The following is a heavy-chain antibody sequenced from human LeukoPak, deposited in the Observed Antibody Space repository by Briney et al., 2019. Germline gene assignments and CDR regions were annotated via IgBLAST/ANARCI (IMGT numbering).Heavy chain of an antibody. J-gene: IGHJ4*02. D-gene: IGHD5-18*01. CDR1: GGSFSGYY. V-gene: IGHV4-34*01. CDR3: ARGFTSRGYSYGYGRRTSFDY. CDR2: INHSGST. Sequence: PSETLSLTCAVSGGSFSGYYWSWIRQPPGKGLEWIGEINHSGSTNYNPSLKSRVTISVDTSKNQFSLKLSSVTAADTAVYYCARGFTSRGYSYGYGRRTSFDYWGQGTLVTVSS.